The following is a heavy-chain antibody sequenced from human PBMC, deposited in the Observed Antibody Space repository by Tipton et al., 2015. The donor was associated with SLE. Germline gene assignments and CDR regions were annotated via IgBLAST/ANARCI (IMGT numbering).Heavy chain of an antibody. CDR3: ARDRYCGAGSSFDWYFDL. Sequence: LRLSCTVSGGSISGYYWSWVRQPPGQGLEWIGYIHYRGSTNYNPSLKSRVTISLDTSENQFPLKLSSVTAADTAVYYCARDRYCGAGSSFDWYFDLWGRGTLVTVSS. CDR2: IHYRGST. D-gene: IGHD2-15*01. CDR1: GGSISGYY. J-gene: IGHJ2*01. V-gene: IGHV4-59*01.